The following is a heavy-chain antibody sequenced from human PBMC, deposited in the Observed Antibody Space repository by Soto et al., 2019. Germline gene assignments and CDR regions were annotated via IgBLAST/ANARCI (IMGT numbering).Heavy chain of an antibody. V-gene: IGHV3-23*01. CDR2: ISDSGGST. CDR3: AKDRAAASFVYYYGMDV. D-gene: IGHD6-13*01. CDR1: GFTFSSYA. J-gene: IGHJ6*02. Sequence: GGSLRLSCAASGFTFSSYAMSWVRQAPGKGLEWVSAISDSGGSTYYADSVKGRFTISRDNSKNTLYLQMNSLRAEDTAVYYCAKDRAAASFVYYYGMDVWGQGTTVTVSS.